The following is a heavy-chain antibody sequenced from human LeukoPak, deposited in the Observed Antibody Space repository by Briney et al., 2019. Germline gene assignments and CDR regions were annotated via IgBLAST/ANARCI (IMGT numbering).Heavy chain of an antibody. Sequence: GGSLRLSCAASGFSISSHWMSRVRQAPGKGLEWVASLKEDVSARNLVDSVKGRFTISTDNAKNSLYLQMNSLRAEDTAVYYCARTGAIFGVVITEYFQHWGQGTLVTVSS. CDR1: GFSISSHW. D-gene: IGHD3-3*01. CDR3: ARTGAIFGVVITEYFQH. V-gene: IGHV3-7*01. J-gene: IGHJ1*01. CDR2: LKEDVSAR.